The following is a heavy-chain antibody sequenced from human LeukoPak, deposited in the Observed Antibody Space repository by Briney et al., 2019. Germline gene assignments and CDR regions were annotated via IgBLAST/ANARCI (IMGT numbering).Heavy chain of an antibody. V-gene: IGHV4-39*01. D-gene: IGHD6-13*01. Sequence: SETLSLTCTVSGVSISSTSYYWGWIRQPPGKGLEWIGSIYYSGRTYYNPSLKSRVTTSVDTSKNQFSLRLSSVTAADTAVYYCAGSPGIAVAGRASYFQHWGQGTLVTVSS. J-gene: IGHJ1*01. CDR1: GVSISSTSYY. CDR2: IYYSGRT. CDR3: AGSPGIAVAGRASYFQH.